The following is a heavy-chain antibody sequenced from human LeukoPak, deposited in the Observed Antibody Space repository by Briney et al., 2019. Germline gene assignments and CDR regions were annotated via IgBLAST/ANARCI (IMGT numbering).Heavy chain of an antibody. CDR2: ISYDGSNE. CDR1: GFTFSTYG. CDR3: AKEFNRGLPDY. V-gene: IGHV3-30*18. J-gene: IGHJ4*02. Sequence: GGSLRLSCAASGFTFSTYGMHWVRKAPGKGLEWVAVISYDGSNEYYADSVKGRFTISRDNSKNTLYLQMSSLRAEDTAVYYCAKEFNRGLPDYWGQGTLVTVPS. D-gene: IGHD2-21*01.